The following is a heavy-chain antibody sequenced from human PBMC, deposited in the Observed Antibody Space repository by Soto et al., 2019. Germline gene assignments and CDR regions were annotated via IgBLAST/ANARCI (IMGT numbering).Heavy chain of an antibody. CDR3: ARHAGGDTPHRRAFDI. D-gene: IGHD4-17*01. V-gene: IGHV4-59*08. CDR1: GGSISSYY. J-gene: IGHJ3*02. Sequence: QVQLQESGPGLVKPSETLSLTCTVSGGSISSYYWSWIRQPPGKGLEWIGYIYYSGSTNYNPSLKTRVTTSGDTSKNQFSLKLRSVTAADTAVYYCARHAGGDTPHRRAFDIWGQGTMVTVSS. CDR2: IYYSGST.